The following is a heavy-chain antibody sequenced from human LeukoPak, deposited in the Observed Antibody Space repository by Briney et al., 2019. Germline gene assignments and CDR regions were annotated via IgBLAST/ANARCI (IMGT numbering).Heavy chain of an antibody. CDR1: GFTFSDYY. D-gene: IGHD1-26*01. Sequence: GGSLRLSCAASGFTFSDYYMSWIRQAPGKGLEWVSYISSSGSTIYYADSVKGRFTISRDNAKNSLYLQMNSLRAEDTAVYYCASSKIGSYRPSTLDYWGQGTLVTVSS. CDR2: ISSSGSTI. J-gene: IGHJ4*02. CDR3: ASSKIGSYRPSTLDY. V-gene: IGHV3-11*01.